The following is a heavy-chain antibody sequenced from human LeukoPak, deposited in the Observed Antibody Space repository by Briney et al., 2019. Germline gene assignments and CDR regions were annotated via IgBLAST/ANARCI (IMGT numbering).Heavy chain of an antibody. Sequence: GGSLRLSCAASRFTFSSYSMNWVRQAPGKGREGVSSISSSSSYIYYADSAKGRVTISRDNAKNSLYLQMNRLRAEDTAVYYCARDGPLDYFDYWGQGTLVTVSS. J-gene: IGHJ4*02. CDR3: ARDGPLDYFDY. V-gene: IGHV3-21*01. CDR1: RFTFSSYS. CDR2: ISSSSSYI. D-gene: IGHD3/OR15-3a*01.